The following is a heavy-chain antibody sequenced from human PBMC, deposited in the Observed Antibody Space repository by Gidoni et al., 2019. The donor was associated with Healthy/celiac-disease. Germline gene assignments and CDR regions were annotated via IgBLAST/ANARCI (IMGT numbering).Heavy chain of an antibody. CDR3: ATLRFLEWLPYDLFDY. J-gene: IGHJ4*02. Sequence: EVQLVESGGGLVQPGGSLRLSCAASGFTFSSYWMSWVRQAPGKGLEWVANIKQDGSEKYYVDSVKGRFTISRDNAKNSLYLQMNSLRAEDTAVYYCATLRFLEWLPYDLFDYWGQGTLVTVSS. CDR2: IKQDGSEK. V-gene: IGHV3-7*01. D-gene: IGHD3-3*01. CDR1: GFTFSSYW.